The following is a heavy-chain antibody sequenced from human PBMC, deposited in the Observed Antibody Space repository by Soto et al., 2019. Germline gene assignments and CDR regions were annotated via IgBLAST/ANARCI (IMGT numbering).Heavy chain of an antibody. CDR2: IIPILGIA. V-gene: IGHV1-69*04. CDR3: ARDQSWHDLVWWFDP. J-gene: IGHJ5*02. D-gene: IGHD1-1*01. CDR1: GGTFSSYT. Sequence: SVKVCCKASGGTFSSYTISWVRQATGQGLEWMGRIIPILGIANYAQKFQGRVTITADKSTSTAYMELSSLRSEDTAVYYCARDQSWHDLVWWFDPWGQGTLVTVS.